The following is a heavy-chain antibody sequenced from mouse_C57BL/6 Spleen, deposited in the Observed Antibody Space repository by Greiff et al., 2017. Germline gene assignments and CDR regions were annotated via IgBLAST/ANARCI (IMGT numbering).Heavy chain of an antibody. CDR3: ARDQPFYAMDY. CDR2: IGDGGSYT. Sequence: EVQGVESGGGLVKPGGSLKLSCAASGFTFSSYAMSWVRQTPEKRLEWVATIGDGGSYTYYPDNVKGRFTISRDNAKNNLYLQMSHLKSEDTAMYYCARDQPFYAMDYWGQGTSVTVSS. V-gene: IGHV5-4*01. CDR1: GFTFSSYA. J-gene: IGHJ4*01. D-gene: IGHD6-1*01.